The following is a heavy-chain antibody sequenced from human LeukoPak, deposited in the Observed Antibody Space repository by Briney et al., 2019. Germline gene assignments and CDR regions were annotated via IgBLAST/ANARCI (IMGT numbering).Heavy chain of an antibody. J-gene: IGHJ5*02. CDR2: IYYSGST. Sequence: SETLSLTCTVSGGSISSSSYYWGWIRQPPGKGLEWIGSIYYSGSTYYNPSLKSRVTISVDTSKNQFSLKLSSVIAADTAVYYCASSSKSDFWSGYPFSWFDPWGQGTLVTVSS. V-gene: IGHV4-39*07. CDR3: ASSSKSDFWSGYPFSWFDP. CDR1: GGSISSSSYY. D-gene: IGHD3-3*01.